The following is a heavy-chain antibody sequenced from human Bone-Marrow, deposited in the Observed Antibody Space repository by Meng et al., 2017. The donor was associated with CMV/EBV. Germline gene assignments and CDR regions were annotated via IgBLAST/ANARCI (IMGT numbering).Heavy chain of an antibody. V-gene: IGHV4-39*07. Sequence: SSYSLNWIRQPPGKGLEWIGRIYYSGSTYYNPSLKSRVTISVDTSKNLFSLKLSSVTAADTAIYYCARGSEGRRVNDFWSRYNKYGLDVWGQGTTVTVSS. CDR3: ARGSEGRRVNDFWSRYNKYGLDV. CDR1: SSYS. CDR2: IYYSGST. D-gene: IGHD3-3*01. J-gene: IGHJ6*02.